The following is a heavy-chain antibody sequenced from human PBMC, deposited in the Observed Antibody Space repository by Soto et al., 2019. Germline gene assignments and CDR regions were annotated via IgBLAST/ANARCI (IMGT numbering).Heavy chain of an antibody. J-gene: IGHJ5*02. CDR1: GYSFTSYW. CDR3: ARLVTVVVVAATPVDKYNWFDP. CDR2: IYPGDSDT. D-gene: IGHD2-15*01. Sequence: GESLKISGKGSGYSFTSYWIGWVRQMPGKGLEWMGIIYPGDSDTRYSPSFQGQVTISADKSISTAYLQWSSLKASDTAMYYCARLVTVVVVAATPVDKYNWFDPWGQGTLVTVSS. V-gene: IGHV5-51*01.